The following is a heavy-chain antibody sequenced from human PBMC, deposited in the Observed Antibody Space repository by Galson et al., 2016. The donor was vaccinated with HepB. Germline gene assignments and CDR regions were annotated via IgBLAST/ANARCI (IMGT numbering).Heavy chain of an antibody. Sequence: ETLSLTCNVSGGSISSYFWSWIRQPPGKGLEWIGYIYKSGSTDYSPSLKSRVTVSLDTSKNQVSLRLRSVTAADTAVYYCARGVTGTPYFDFWGQGALVTASS. CDR1: GGSISSYF. CDR3: ARGVTGTPYFDF. J-gene: IGHJ4*02. D-gene: IGHD2-21*02. CDR2: IYKSGST. V-gene: IGHV4-59*01.